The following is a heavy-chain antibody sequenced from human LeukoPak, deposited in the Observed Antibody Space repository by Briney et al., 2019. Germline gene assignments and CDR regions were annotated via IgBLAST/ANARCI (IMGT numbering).Heavy chain of an antibody. D-gene: IGHD3-16*01. CDR3: ARDWGARNYGWHFDL. Sequence: PGRSLRLSCVASGFFFNNYAMHWVRQAPGKGLQWMAVISHGGNNKYCAESVKGRFTISRDNSKNTFFLQMNSLRAEDTAVYYCARDWGARNYGWHFDLWGRGTLVTVSS. CDR1: GFFFNNYA. CDR2: ISHGGNNK. J-gene: IGHJ2*01. V-gene: IGHV3-30*01.